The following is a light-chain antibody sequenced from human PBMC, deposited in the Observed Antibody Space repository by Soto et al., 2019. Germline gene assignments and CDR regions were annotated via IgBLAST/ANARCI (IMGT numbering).Light chain of an antibody. CDR2: AAS. Sequence: EIVMTQSPATLSVSPGERATLSCRASQSVSSNLAWYQQKPGQAPRLLIYAASVRATGIPARFSGSGSGTEFTLTISSLQSEDFAVYYCQQYDTWPKFGQGTKVDIK. V-gene: IGKV3-15*01. CDR3: QQYDTWPK. CDR1: QSVSSN. J-gene: IGKJ1*01.